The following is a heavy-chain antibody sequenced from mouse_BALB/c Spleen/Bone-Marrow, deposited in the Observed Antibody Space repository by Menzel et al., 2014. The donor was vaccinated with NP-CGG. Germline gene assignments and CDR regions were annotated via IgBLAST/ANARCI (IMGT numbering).Heavy chain of an antibody. V-gene: IGHV2-9*02. Sequence: VQLQQSGPGLVAPLQSLSITCTVSGFSLTSYGVHWVRQPPGKGLEWLGVIWAGGSTNYNSALMSRLSISKDNSKSQVFLKMNSLQTDDTAMYYCASMITTAWFAYWGQGTLVTVSA. CDR2: IWAGGST. CDR1: GFSLTSYG. J-gene: IGHJ3*01. D-gene: IGHD2-4*01. CDR3: ASMITTAWFAY.